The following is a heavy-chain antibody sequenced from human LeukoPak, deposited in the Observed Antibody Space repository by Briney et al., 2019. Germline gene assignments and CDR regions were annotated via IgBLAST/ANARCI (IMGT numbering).Heavy chain of an antibody. CDR2: VHHSGGT. Sequence: SETLSLTCSVSGGSISGTDYYWSWIRQPPGKGLEWIGYVHHSGGTSYNPSLKSRITISVDTSMNQFSLKLTSMTAADTAVYYCAGRGYAMAYWGQGTLVTVSS. D-gene: IGHD5-12*01. CDR3: AGRGYAMAY. CDR1: GGSISGTDYY. V-gene: IGHV4-30-4*01. J-gene: IGHJ4*02.